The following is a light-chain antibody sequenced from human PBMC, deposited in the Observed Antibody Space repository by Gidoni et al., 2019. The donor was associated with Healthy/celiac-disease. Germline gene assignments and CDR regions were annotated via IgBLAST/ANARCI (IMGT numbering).Light chain of an antibody. V-gene: IGLV3-25*03. CDR3: QSADSSGTYRV. Sequence: SYELTQPPPVSVSPGQTARITCPGDALPKQYAYWYQQKPGKAPVLVIYKDSERPSGIPERFSGSSSGTTVTLTISGVQAEDEADYYCQSADSSGTYRVFGTGTKVTVL. CDR1: ALPKQY. CDR2: KDS. J-gene: IGLJ1*01.